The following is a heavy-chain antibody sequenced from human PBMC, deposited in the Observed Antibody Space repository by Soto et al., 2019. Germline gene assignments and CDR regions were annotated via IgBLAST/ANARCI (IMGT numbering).Heavy chain of an antibody. CDR1: GYTFTTYA. V-gene: IGHV1-18*01. CDR3: ARESCGRECYSGIDP. CDR2: INTYSGNT. D-gene: IGHD2-21*01. J-gene: IGHJ5*02. Sequence: ASVKVSCKPSGYTFTTYAISWVRQAPGQGLEWMGWINTYSGNTNYAQKLQGRVTMTTDTSTSTAYMELRSLRSDDTAVYYCARESCGRECYSGIDPWGQGTLVTV.